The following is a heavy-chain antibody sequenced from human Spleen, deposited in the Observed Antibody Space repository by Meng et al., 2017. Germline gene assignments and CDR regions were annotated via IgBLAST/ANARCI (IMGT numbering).Heavy chain of an antibody. CDR1: GYTFTSYD. D-gene: IGHD3-16*02. Sequence: SVKVSCKASGYTFTSYDINWVRQATGQGLEWIGWIVVGSGNTNYAQKFQERVTITRDMSTSTAYMELSSLRSEDTAVYYCAAIPSITFGEVIVNFDYWGQGTLVTVSS. CDR2: IVVGSGNT. CDR3: AAIPSITFGEVIVNFDY. J-gene: IGHJ4*02. V-gene: IGHV1-58*02.